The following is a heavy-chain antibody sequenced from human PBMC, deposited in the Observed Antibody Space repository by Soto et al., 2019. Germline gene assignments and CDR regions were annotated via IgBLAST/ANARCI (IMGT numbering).Heavy chain of an antibody. CDR2: IYGDTTT. Sequence: EVQLVESGGGLVQPGGSLRLSCAASGFTVTSHYMIWVRQAPGKGLEWVSIIYGDTTTYYADSVKGRFTVSRHNSKNTMYLQMNSLRPEDTAVYYSAKVARWYFDYWGQGTLVTVSS. CDR3: AKVARWYFDY. CDR1: GFTVTSHY. J-gene: IGHJ4*02. D-gene: IGHD2-15*01. V-gene: IGHV3-53*04.